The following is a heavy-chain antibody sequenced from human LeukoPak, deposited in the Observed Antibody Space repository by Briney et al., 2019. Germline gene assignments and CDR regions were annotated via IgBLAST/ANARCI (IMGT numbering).Heavy chain of an antibody. V-gene: IGHV3-30*18. Sequence: PGGSRRLACAASGFTFSSYGMHWVRQAPGKGLEWVAVISYDGRNKYHADSVKGRFTISRDNSKNTLYLQMNSLRAEDTAVYYCAKLVLLWFGELSGAFDIWGQGTMVTVSS. CDR1: GFTFSSYG. J-gene: IGHJ3*02. CDR3: AKLVLLWFGELSGAFDI. D-gene: IGHD3-10*01. CDR2: ISYDGRNK.